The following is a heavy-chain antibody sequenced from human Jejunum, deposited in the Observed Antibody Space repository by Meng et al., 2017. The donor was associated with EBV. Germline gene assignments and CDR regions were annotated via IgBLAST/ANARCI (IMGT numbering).Heavy chain of an antibody. CDR2: IDTDGSTT. D-gene: IGHD3/OR15-3a*01. CDR1: GFTFSNSW. J-gene: IGHJ4*02. Sequence: EGTLVESGGGLVQPGGSLRLSCAASGFTFSNSWMHWLRQAPGKGLVWVSHIDTDGSTTNYAGSVKGRFTISRDNAKNTLSLQMDSLRVEDTAVYYCVRGGLGPWYWGQGTLVTVSS. CDR3: VRGGLGPWY. V-gene: IGHV3-74*01.